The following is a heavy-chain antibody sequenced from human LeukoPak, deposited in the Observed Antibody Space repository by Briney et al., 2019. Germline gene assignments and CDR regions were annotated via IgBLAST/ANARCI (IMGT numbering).Heavy chain of an antibody. J-gene: IGHJ4*02. CDR3: ARDCADFWSSYCRYYFDY. V-gene: IGHV1-18*01. D-gene: IGHD3-3*01. CDR1: GYTFTSYG. Sequence: ASVKVSCKASGYTFTSYGISWVRQAPGQGLEWMGWISAYNGNTNYAQKLQGRVTMTTDTSTSTAYMELSSLRSEDTAVYYCARDCADFWSSYCRYYFDYWGQGTLVTVSS. CDR2: ISAYNGNT.